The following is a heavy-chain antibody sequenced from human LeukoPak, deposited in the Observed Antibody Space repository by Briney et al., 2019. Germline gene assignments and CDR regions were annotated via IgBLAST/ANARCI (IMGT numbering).Heavy chain of an antibody. CDR3: ARPHYGDYVRYWYFDL. V-gene: IGHV4-61*02. J-gene: IGHJ2*01. CDR1: GGSISSGSYY. CDR2: IYTSGST. Sequence: PSQTLSLTCTVSGGSISSGSYYWSWIRQPAGKGLEWIGRIYTSGSTNYNPSLKSRVTMSVDTSKNQFSLKLSSVTAADTAVYYCARPHYGDYVRYWYFDLWAVAPWSLSPQ. D-gene: IGHD4-17*01.